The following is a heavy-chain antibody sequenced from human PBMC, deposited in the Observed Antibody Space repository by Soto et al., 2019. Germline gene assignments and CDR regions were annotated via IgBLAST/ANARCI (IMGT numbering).Heavy chain of an antibody. D-gene: IGHD2-15*01. Sequence: ASVKVSCKASGYTFTSYAMHWVRQAPGQRLEWMGWINAGNGNTKYSQKFQGRVTITRDTSASTAYMELSSLRSEDTAVYYCVRQYCSGGSCYHAFDIWGQGTMVTVSS. CDR3: VRQYCSGGSCYHAFDI. CDR2: INAGNGNT. V-gene: IGHV1-3*01. CDR1: GYTFTSYA. J-gene: IGHJ3*02.